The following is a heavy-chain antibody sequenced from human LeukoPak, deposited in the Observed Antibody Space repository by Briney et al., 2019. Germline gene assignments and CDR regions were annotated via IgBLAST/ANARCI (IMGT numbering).Heavy chain of an antibody. CDR2: INPNSGGT. Sequence: ASVKVSCKASGYTFTSYYMHWVRQAPGQGLEWMGWINPNSGGTNYAQKFQGRVTMTRDTSISTAYMELSRLRSDDTAVYYCARANYSTDAFDIWGQGTMVTVSS. CDR1: GYTFTSYY. CDR3: ARANYSTDAFDI. J-gene: IGHJ3*02. V-gene: IGHV1-2*02. D-gene: IGHD6-13*01.